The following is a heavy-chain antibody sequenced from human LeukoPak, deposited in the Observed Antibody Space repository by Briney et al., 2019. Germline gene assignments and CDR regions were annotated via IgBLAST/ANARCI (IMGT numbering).Heavy chain of an antibody. D-gene: IGHD3-9*01. CDR2: ISYDGSNK. Sequence: GGSLRLSCAASGFTFSSYAMHWVRQAPGKGLEWVAVISYDGSNKYYADSVKGRFTISRDNSKNTLYLQMNSLRAEDTAVYYCASDILTGYYRGNHDAFDIWGQGTMVTVSS. CDR1: GFTFSSYA. V-gene: IGHV3-30*04. CDR3: ASDILTGYYRGNHDAFDI. J-gene: IGHJ3*02.